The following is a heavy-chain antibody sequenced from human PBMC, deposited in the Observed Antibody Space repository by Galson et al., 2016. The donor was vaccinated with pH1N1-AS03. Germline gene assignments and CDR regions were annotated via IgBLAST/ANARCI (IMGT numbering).Heavy chain of an antibody. CDR2: VYHSGST. D-gene: IGHD6-19*01. CDR3: ARRGGSGAPLFDY. V-gene: IGHV4-59*08. Sequence: SETLSLTCTVSGDSMSGYYWTWIRQPPGKGLEWIGFVYHSGSTNYNPSLKSRVTMSVDTSKNQLSLKLTSVTAADTAVYYCARRGGSGAPLFDYWGQGTLVTVSS. CDR1: GDSMSGYY. J-gene: IGHJ4*02.